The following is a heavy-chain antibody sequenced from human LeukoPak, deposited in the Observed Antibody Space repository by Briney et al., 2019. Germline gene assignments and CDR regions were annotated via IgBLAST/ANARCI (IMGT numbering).Heavy chain of an antibody. CDR3: AREVFGGYNPLDY. Sequence: GGSLRLSCAASGFTFSSYWMHWVRQAPGKGLEWVSGINWNGGSTGYADSVKGRFTISRDNAKNSLYLQMNSLRAEDTALYYCAREVFGGYNPLDYWGQGTLVTVSS. CDR2: INWNGGST. J-gene: IGHJ4*02. D-gene: IGHD5-24*01. V-gene: IGHV3-20*04. CDR1: GFTFSSYW.